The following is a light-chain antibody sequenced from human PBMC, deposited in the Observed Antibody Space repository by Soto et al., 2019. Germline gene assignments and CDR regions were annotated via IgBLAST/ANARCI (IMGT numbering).Light chain of an antibody. J-gene: IGKJ1*01. CDR1: QSAGSW. V-gene: IGKV1-5*01. CDR2: DAS. Sequence: DIQMTQSPSTLSASVGDRVTITCRASQSAGSWVAWYQQKPGRAPQLLICDASRLEGGVPPRFSGSGSGTEFTLTIHGLQTDDFATYYCQQYSSSAVTFGPGTKVEIK. CDR3: QQYSSSAVT.